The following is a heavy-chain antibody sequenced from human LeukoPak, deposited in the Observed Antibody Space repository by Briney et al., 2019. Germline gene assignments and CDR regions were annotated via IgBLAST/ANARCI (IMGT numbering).Heavy chain of an antibody. D-gene: IGHD6-19*01. Sequence: GGSLRLSCTASGFTFSSYWMHWVSQAPGKGLVWVSRINSDGSSTNYADSVKGRFTISRDNAKNTLYLQMNSLRAEDTAVYYCARVPRTVVGTKDPKYFQHWGQGTLVTVSS. CDR3: ARVPRTVVGTKDPKYFQH. J-gene: IGHJ1*01. CDR2: INSDGSST. V-gene: IGHV3-74*01. CDR1: GFTFSSYW.